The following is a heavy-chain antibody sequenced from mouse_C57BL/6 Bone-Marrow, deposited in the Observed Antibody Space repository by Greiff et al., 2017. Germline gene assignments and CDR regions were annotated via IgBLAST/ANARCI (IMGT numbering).Heavy chain of an antibody. D-gene: IGHD1-1*01. CDR1: GYSFPGYY. V-gene: IGHV1-42*01. CDR3: ARGGGSSHWYFDV. Sequence: EVQLVESGPELVKPGASVKISCKASGYSFPGYYMNWVKQSPEKSLEWIGEINPSTGGTTYNQKFKAKATLTVDKSSSTAYMQLKSLTSEDSAVYYCARGGGSSHWYFDVWGTGTTVTVSS. CDR2: INPSTGGT. J-gene: IGHJ1*03.